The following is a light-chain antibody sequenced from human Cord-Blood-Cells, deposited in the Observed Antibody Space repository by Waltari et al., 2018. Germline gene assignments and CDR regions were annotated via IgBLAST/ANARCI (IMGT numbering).Light chain of an antibody. J-gene: IGKJ1*01. Sequence: DIQMTQSPSSLSASVGDRVTITCRASQSISSYLNWYQQKPGKAPKLLIYAASSLQSGVPSRFSGSGSGTDFPLTISSLQPEDFATYYCQQSYSTPWTFGKGTKVEIK. V-gene: IGKV1-39*01. CDR3: QQSYSTPWT. CDR1: QSISSY. CDR2: AAS.